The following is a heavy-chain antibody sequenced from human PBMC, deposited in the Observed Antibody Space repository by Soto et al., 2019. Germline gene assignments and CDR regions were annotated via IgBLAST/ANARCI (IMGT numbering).Heavy chain of an antibody. J-gene: IGHJ5*02. CDR1: GGCLISADHY. V-gene: IGHV4-31*03. Sequence: PSKSLSRTGTVSGGCLISADHYWTWILQHPGEGLEWLGYIYYTGSTFYRPSLKSRLTMSIDTSKNQFSLKLSSVTAADTAAYFCARGIVAAASRGGFFDPWGQGAQVTVSS. CDR2: IYYTGST. D-gene: IGHD1-26*01. CDR3: ARGIVAAASRGGFFDP.